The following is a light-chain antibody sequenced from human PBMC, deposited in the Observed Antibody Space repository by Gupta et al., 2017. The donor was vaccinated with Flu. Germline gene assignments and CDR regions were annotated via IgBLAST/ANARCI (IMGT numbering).Light chain of an antibody. CDR2: KIS. Sequence: DIVMTQTPLSLPVTLGQPASISCRSSQSLVYSDGNTYLSWLQQRPGQPPRLLTYKISNRFSGVTDRFSGSGEGTDFTLKSSRGEHEDVGVYYGMQDKHLISFGGGTKVEIK. CDR3: MQDKHLIS. J-gene: IGKJ4*01. V-gene: IGKV2-24*01. CDR1: QSLVYSDGNTY.